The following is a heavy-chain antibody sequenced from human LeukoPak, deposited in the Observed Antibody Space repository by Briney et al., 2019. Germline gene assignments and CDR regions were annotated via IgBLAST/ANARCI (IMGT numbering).Heavy chain of an antibody. CDR2: LFSDGST. Sequence: PGGSLRLSCAASGFSVTSNHMSWVRQAPGKGLEWVSVLFSDGSTYYADSVKGRFTFSRDNSRNTLYLQMNSLRAEDTAVYFCARGGDYYDRSGYWRGGFDIWGQGTMVTVSS. CDR1: GFSVTSNH. CDR3: ARGGDYYDRSGYWRGGFDI. J-gene: IGHJ3*02. D-gene: IGHD3-22*01. V-gene: IGHV3-53*01.